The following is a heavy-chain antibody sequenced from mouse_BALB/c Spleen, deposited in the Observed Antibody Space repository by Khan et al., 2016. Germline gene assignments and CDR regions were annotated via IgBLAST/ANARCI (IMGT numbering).Heavy chain of an antibody. J-gene: IGHJ3*01. V-gene: IGHV1-80*01. CDR3: ARGTPFAS. D-gene: IGHD2-14*01. CDR2: IYPGDGDT. Sequence: QVQLKESGAELVRPGSSVKISCKASGYAFSGYWMNWVKQRPGQGLEWIGQIYPGDGDTNYNGKFKGKAALTADKSSSTAYMQLSSLTSEDSAAYFCARGTPFASWGQGTLVTVSA. CDR1: GYAFSGYW.